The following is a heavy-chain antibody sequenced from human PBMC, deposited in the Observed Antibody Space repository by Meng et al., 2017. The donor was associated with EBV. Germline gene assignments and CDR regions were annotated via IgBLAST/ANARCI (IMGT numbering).Heavy chain of an antibody. D-gene: IGHD2-21*01. CDR3: ARDFCGGDCYLFDY. Sequence: VQSGPEVKQPGTSLKCSCKASGYPFTSYYMHWVRQAPGQGLEGMGIINPSGGSTSYAQKFQGRVTMTRDTSTSTVYMELSSLRSEDTAVYYCARDFCGGDCYLFDYWGQGTLVTVSS. CDR2: INPSGGST. J-gene: IGHJ4*02. CDR1: GYPFTSYY. V-gene: IGHV1-46*01.